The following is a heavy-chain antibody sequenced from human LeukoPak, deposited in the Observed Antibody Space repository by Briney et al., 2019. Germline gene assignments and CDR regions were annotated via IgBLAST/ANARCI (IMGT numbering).Heavy chain of an antibody. CDR3: ARDQTYSGSGIYTYFDY. CDR1: GGSISSGGYY. CDR2: IHSSGST. J-gene: IGHJ4*02. Sequence: PSEALSLTCTVSGGSISSGGYYWSWIRQPAGKGLEYLGRIHSSGSTNYNPSLTSRVTISRDTSKNHYSLKLSSVTATDTAVYYCARDQTYSGSGIYTYFDYWGQGILVTVSS. V-gene: IGHV4-61*02. D-gene: IGHD3-10*01.